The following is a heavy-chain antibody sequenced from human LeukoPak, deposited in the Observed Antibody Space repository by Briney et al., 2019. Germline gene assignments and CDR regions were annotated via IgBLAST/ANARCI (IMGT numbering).Heavy chain of an antibody. CDR2: ISGSDTTI. V-gene: IGHV3-11*01. Sequence: GGSLRLSCVASGFTFSDYYMSWIRQAPGKGLEWVSYISGSDTTIYYADSVKGRFTISRDNAKNSLYLQMNSLRVEDTAVYYCARGLPATLLDYWGQGTLVTVSS. D-gene: IGHD2-2*01. CDR1: GFTFSDYY. CDR3: ARGLPATLLDY. J-gene: IGHJ4*02.